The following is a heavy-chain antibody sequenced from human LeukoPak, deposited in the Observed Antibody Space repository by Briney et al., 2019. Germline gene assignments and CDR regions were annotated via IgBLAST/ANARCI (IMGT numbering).Heavy chain of an antibody. CDR1: GFTFSSYW. CDR2: IKQDGSEK. CDR3: ARDLRLRRITMIVVVDAFDI. J-gene: IGHJ3*02. V-gene: IGHV3-7*04. Sequence: HPGGSLRLSCAASGFTFSSYWMSWVRQAPGKGLEWVANIKQDGSEKYYVDSVKGRFTISRDNAKNSLYLQTNSLRAEDTAVYYCARDLRLRRITMIVVVDAFDIWGQGTMVTVSS. D-gene: IGHD3-22*01.